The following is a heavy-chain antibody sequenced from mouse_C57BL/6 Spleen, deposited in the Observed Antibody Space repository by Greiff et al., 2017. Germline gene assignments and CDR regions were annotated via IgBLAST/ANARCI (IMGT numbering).Heavy chain of an antibody. V-gene: IGHV1-82*01. CDR2: IYPGDGDT. CDR3: ASEVRYSYARDY. Sequence: QVQLQQSGPELVKPGASVKISCKASGYAFSSSWMNWVKQRPGKGLEWIGRIYPGDGDTNYNGKFKGKATLTADKSSSTAYMQLSSLTSEDSAVYFCASEVRYSYARDYWGQGTSVTVSS. J-gene: IGHJ4*01. D-gene: IGHD2-14*01. CDR1: GYAFSSSW.